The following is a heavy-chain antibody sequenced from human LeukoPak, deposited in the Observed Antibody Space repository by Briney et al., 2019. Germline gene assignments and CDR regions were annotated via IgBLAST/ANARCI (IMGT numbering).Heavy chain of an antibody. Sequence: SETLSLTCTVSGGSISGFYWSWTRQPPGKGLEWIGYINYSGSTNQNPSLKSRVTISVDTSKNKFSLKLSSVTAADTAVYYCARASRLGELSLGYWGQGTLVTVSS. CDR3: ARASRLGELSLGY. V-gene: IGHV4-59*01. J-gene: IGHJ4*02. CDR1: GGSISGFY. D-gene: IGHD3-16*02. CDR2: INYSGST.